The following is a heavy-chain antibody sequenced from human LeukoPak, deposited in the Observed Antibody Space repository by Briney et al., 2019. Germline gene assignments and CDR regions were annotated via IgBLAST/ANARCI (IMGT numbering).Heavy chain of an antibody. V-gene: IGHV1-18*01. D-gene: IGHD6-19*01. CDR1: GYTFTSYG. CDR3: ARAPRSAVAGDY. J-gene: IGHJ4*02. CDR2: ISAYNGNT. Sequence: ASVKVSGKASGYTFTSYGISWVRQAPGQGLEWMGWISAYNGNTNYAQKLQGRVTMTTDTSTSAAYMELRSLRSDDTAVYYCARAPRSAVAGDYWGQGTLVTVSS.